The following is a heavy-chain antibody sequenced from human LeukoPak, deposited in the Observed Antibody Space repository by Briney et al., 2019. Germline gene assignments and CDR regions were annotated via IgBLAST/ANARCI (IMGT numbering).Heavy chain of an antibody. J-gene: IGHJ4*02. V-gene: IGHV3-23*01. CDR2: IGTGGDT. Sequence: GSLRLSCVASGFTFNIYPMTWVRQSPEKGLEWVSTIGTGGDTYYADSVKGRFTISRDDSKNTLCLQMHSLGAEDTAVYYCAKSRVVDRRGYFDYWGQGTLVTVSS. CDR3: AKSRVVDRRGYFDY. CDR1: GFTFNIYP. D-gene: IGHD2-15*01.